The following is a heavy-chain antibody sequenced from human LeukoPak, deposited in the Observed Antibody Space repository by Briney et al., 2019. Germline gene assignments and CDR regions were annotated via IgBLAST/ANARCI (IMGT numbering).Heavy chain of an antibody. V-gene: IGHV1-8*02. CDR1: GYTFTSYD. J-gene: IGHJ5*02. D-gene: IGHD6-13*01. CDR2: MNPNSGNT. Sequence: ASVKVSCKASGYTFTSYDINWVRQATGQGLEWMGWMNPNSGNTGYAQKLQGRVTMTTDTSTSTAYMELRSLRSDDTAVYYCARSPGYSSSGSWFDPWGQGTLVTVSS. CDR3: ARSPGYSSSGSWFDP.